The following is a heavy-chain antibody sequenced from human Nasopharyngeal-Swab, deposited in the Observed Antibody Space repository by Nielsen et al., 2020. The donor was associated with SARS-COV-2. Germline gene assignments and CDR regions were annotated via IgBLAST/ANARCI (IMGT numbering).Heavy chain of an antibody. CDR3: ARHGGGWNDAFLDY. V-gene: IGHV3-74*01. D-gene: IGHD1-1*01. J-gene: IGHJ4*02. CDR2: INSNGRSA. Sequence: GESLKISCAASGFPFDDYAMHWVRQTPRKGLEWVSRINSNGRSAAYADSVMGRFTISRDNAKNTLILQMNSLRADDSAIYYCARHGGGWNDAFLDYWGQGTLVTVSS. CDR1: GFPFDDYA.